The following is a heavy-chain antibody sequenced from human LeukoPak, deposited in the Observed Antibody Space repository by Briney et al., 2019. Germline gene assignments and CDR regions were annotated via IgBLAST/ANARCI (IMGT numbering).Heavy chain of an antibody. J-gene: IGHJ4*02. CDR1: GYTFTSYG. CDR3: ATGNPYSGSYDY. V-gene: IGHV1-18*01. CDR2: ISAYNGNT. D-gene: IGHD1-26*01. Sequence: ASVKVSCKAYGYTFTSYGISWVRQAPGQGLEWMGWISAYNGNTNYAQKLQGRVAMTTDTSTSTAYMELRSLRSDDTAVYYCATGNPYSGSYDYWGQGTLVTVSS.